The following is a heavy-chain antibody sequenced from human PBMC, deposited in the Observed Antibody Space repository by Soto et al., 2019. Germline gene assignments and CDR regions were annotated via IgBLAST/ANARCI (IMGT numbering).Heavy chain of an antibody. CDR1: GFSFGDSA. Sequence: GGSLRLSCAASGFSFGDSAMSWVRQPPGKGLEWLAAVNPDGSDTFYADSVKGRFTISRDNSQNTVNLQMKSLRVEDTAIYYCAKQLGYCSTGRCYLDYWGQGTQVTVSS. J-gene: IGHJ4*02. CDR3: AKQLGYCSTGRCYLDY. V-gene: IGHV3-23*01. D-gene: IGHD2-2*01. CDR2: VNPDGSDT.